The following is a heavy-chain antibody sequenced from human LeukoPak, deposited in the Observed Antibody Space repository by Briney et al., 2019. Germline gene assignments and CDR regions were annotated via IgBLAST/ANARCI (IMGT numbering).Heavy chain of an antibody. J-gene: IGHJ4*02. V-gene: IGHV3-9*01. CDR3: AKVGSSGWFGRFDY. D-gene: IGHD6-19*01. CDR2: ISWNSGSI. Sequence: GGSLRLSCAASGFTFDDYAMHWVRQAPGKGLEWVSGISWNSGSIGYADSVKGRFTISRDNAKNSLYLQMNSLRAEDTALYYCAKVGSSGWFGRFDYWGQGTLVTVSS. CDR1: GFTFDDYA.